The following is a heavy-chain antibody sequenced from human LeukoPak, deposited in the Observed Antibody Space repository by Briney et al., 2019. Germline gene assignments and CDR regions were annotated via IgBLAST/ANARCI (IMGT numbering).Heavy chain of an antibody. J-gene: IGHJ4*02. Sequence: GRSLRLSCAASGFTFSSYGMHWVRQAPGKGLEWVAVISYDGSNKYYADSVKGRFTISRDNAKNSLYLQMNSLRAEDTAVYYCARGFRVNPPFDYWGQGTLVTVSS. CDR2: ISYDGSNK. V-gene: IGHV3-30*03. D-gene: IGHD3-22*01. CDR1: GFTFSSYG. CDR3: ARGFRVNPPFDY.